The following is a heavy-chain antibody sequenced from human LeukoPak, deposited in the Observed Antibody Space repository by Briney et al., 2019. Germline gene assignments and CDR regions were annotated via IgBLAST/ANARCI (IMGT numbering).Heavy chain of an antibody. CDR1: GFTFSSYG. CDR2: ISYDGGNK. J-gene: IGHJ4*02. D-gene: IGHD3-3*01. CDR3: ARGPRFLEWFFDY. V-gene: IGHV3-30*03. Sequence: PGGSLRLSCVASGFTFSSYGVHWVRQAPGKGLEWVAVISYDGGNKSYADSVKGRFTISRDNSKNTLYLQMNSLRAEDTAVYYCARGPRFLEWFFDYWGQGTLVTVSS.